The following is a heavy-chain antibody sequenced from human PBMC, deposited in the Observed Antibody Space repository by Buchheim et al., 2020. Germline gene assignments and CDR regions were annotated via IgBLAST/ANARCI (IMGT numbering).Heavy chain of an antibody. Sequence: QVQLVESGGGVVQPGRSLRLSCAASGFTFSSYAMHWVRQAPGKGLEWVAVISYDGSTKYYADSVKGRFTISRDNSKNTLYLQMNSLRAEDTAVYYCARGALKLRCLDYWGQGTL. D-gene: IGHD4-17*01. CDR3: ARGALKLRCLDY. CDR2: ISYDGSTK. V-gene: IGHV3-30*04. CDR1: GFTFSSYA. J-gene: IGHJ4*02.